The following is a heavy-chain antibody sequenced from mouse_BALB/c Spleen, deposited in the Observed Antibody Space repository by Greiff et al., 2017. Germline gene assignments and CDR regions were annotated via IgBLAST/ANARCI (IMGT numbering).Heavy chain of an antibody. CDR3: AREEDYDYDVPYAMDY. V-gene: IGHV5-6-5*01. D-gene: IGHD2-4*01. CDR2: ISSGGST. Sequence: EVKLVESGGGLVKPGGSLKLSCAASGFTFSSYAMSWVRQTPEKRLEWVASISSGGSTYYPDSVKGRFTISRDNARNILYLQMSSLRSEDTAMYYCAREEDYDYDVPYAMDYWGQGTSVTVSS. J-gene: IGHJ4*01. CDR1: GFTFSSYA.